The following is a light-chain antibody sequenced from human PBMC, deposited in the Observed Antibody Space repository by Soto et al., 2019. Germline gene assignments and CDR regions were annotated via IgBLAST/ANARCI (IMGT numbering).Light chain of an antibody. CDR3: AAWDVRLNGRV. Sequence: QSVLTQPPSASGTPGQRVTISCSGSSSNIGSNTVNWYQQLPGTAPKLLIYSNNQRPSGVPDRFSGSKSGTSASLAISGLQSEDEADYYCAAWDVRLNGRVFGGGTKLTVL. CDR1: SSNIGSNT. CDR2: SNN. V-gene: IGLV1-44*01. J-gene: IGLJ2*01.